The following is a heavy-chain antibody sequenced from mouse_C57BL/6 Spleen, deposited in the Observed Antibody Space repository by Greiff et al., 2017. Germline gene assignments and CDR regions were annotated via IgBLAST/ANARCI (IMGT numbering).Heavy chain of an antibody. CDR1: GYAFSSSW. D-gene: IGHD3-2*02. CDR3: ARDLRGFAY. Sequence: QVQLQQSGPELVKPGASVKISCKASGYAFSSSWMNWVKQRPGTGLEWIGRIYPGDGDTNYNGKFKGKATLTADKAYSTAYMQLSSLTSEDSAVYFCARDLRGFAYWGQGTLVTVSA. CDR2: IYPGDGDT. V-gene: IGHV1-82*01. J-gene: IGHJ3*01.